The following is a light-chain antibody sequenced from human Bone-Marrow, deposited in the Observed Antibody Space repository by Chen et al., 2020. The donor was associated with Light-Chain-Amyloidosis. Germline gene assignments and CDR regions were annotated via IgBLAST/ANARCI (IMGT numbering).Light chain of an antibody. J-gene: IGLJ2*01. Sequence: SYELTQPPSVSVSPGPTARITCSGDDLPTKYAYWYQQKPGPAPVLVIHRDTERSSGISERVSGSSSGTTATLTISGVQAEDEADYHCQSADSSGTYEVIFGGGTKLTVL. CDR3: QSADSSGTYEVI. CDR1: DLPTKY. CDR2: RDT. V-gene: IGLV3-25*03.